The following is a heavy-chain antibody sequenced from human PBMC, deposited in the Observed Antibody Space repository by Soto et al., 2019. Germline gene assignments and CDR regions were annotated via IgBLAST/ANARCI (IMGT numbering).Heavy chain of an antibody. D-gene: IGHD3-3*01. CDR1: GGSISTYY. Sequence: QVQLQESGPGLVKPSETLSLTCTVSGGSISTYYWSWIRQPPGKGLEWIGYIYYNGRTNYNPSLESRVTISLPTSKSQFSLKLSSVSAADTAVYYCARDGSGYDFWSGPYFFDYWGPGTLVTVSS. CDR2: IYYNGRT. J-gene: IGHJ4*02. CDR3: ARDGSGYDFWSGPYFFDY. V-gene: IGHV4-59*01.